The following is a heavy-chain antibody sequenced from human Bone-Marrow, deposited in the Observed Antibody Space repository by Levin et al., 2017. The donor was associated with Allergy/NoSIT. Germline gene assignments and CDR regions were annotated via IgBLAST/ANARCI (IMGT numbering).Heavy chain of an antibody. CDR2: IWYDGSNK. CDR3: ARGKVGATNWFDP. Sequence: GGSLRLSCAASGFTFSSYGMHWVRQAPGKGLEWVAVIWYDGSNKYYADSVKGRFTISRDNSKNTLYLQMNSLRAEDTAVYYCARGKVGATNWFDPWGQGTLVTVSS. D-gene: IGHD1-26*01. J-gene: IGHJ5*02. CDR1: GFTFSSYG. V-gene: IGHV3-33*01.